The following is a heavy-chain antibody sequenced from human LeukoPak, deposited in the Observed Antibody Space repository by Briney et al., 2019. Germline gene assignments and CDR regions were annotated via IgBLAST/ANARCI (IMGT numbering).Heavy chain of an antibody. CDR2: ISGSGGST. Sequence: GGSLRLSCAASGFTFSSYAVSWVRQAPGKGLEWVSAISGSGGSTYYADSVKGRFTISRDNSKNTLYLQMNSLRAEDTAVYYCAKSRSRYCSSSYYYYGMDVWGQGTTVTASS. CDR1: GFTFSSYA. J-gene: IGHJ6*02. V-gene: IGHV3-23*01. D-gene: IGHD2-2*01. CDR3: AKSRSRYCSSSYYYYGMDV.